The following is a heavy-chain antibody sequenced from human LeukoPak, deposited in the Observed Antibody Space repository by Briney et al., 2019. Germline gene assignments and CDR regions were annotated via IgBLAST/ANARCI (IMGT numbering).Heavy chain of an antibody. J-gene: IGHJ4*02. Sequence: PSETLSLTCTVTGASISSYYWSWIRQPPGKRLEWIAYIYYSGRTNYNPSLKSRVTISVDTSKNQFSLKLRSVTAADTAVYYCAREGIYSNSSFFDCWGQGTPVTVSS. CDR3: AREGIYSNSSFFDC. CDR2: IYYSGRT. CDR1: GASISSYY. D-gene: IGHD6-6*01. V-gene: IGHV4-59*01.